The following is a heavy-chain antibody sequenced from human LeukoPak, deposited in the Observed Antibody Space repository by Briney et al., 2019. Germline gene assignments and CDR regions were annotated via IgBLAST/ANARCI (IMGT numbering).Heavy chain of an antibody. CDR3: TRESGSYHGNDY. J-gene: IGHJ4*02. Sequence: ASVKVSCKASGYTFTSYYMHWVRQAPGQGLEWMGIINPSGSSTSYAQKFQGRVTMTRDTSISTAYMELSSLRSDDTAVYYCTRESGSYHGNDYWGQGTLVTVSS. D-gene: IGHD1-26*01. CDR1: GYTFTSYY. CDR2: INPSGSST. V-gene: IGHV1-46*01.